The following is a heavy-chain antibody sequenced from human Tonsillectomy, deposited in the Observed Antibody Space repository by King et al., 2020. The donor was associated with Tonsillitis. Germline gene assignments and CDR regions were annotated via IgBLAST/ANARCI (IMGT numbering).Heavy chain of an antibody. V-gene: IGHV3-30*04. CDR2: VSYDGSNE. J-gene: IGHJ4*02. CDR3: ATGRGAAVVNPLDF. D-gene: IGHD4-23*01. CDR1: GFTFSSYP. Sequence: VQLVESGGGVVQSGRSLRLSCAASGFTFSSYPMYWVRQAPGKGLEWVAVVSYDGSNEHYADSVKGRFTISRDNSKNTLFLQMSSLRDEDTAVYYCATGRGAAVVNPLDFWGQGTLVTVSS.